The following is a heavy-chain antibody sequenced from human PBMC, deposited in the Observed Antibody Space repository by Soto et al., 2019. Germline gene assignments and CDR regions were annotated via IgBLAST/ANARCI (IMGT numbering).Heavy chain of an antibody. CDR1: EFTFSSYW. J-gene: IGHJ6*02. D-gene: IGHD2-2*01. CDR2: IKEDESAK. CDR3: ARDLGAPGRGSAVGYYYHYGMDV. V-gene: IGHV3-7*05. Sequence: EVQLVESGGGLVQPGGSLRLSCAASEFTFSSYWMNWVRQAPGKGLEWVANIKEDESAKYYVDSVKGRFTISRDNAKNSLYLQMNSLRGEDTAVYYCARDLGAPGRGSAVGYYYHYGMDVWGQGTTVTVSS.